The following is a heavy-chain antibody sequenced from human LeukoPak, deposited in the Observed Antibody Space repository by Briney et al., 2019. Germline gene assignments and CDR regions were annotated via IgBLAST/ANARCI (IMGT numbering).Heavy chain of an antibody. CDR1: GYTFTSYD. CDR2: MNPNSGNT. J-gene: IGHJ4*02. V-gene: IGHV1-8*01. D-gene: IGHD2-2*01. Sequence: ASVKVSCKASGYTFTSYDINWVRQGTGQGLEWMGWMNPNSGNTGYAQKFQGRVTMTRNTSISTAYMELSSLRSEDTAVYYCARVRGYDPVRGFDYWGQGTLVTVSS. CDR3: ARVRGYDPVRGFDY.